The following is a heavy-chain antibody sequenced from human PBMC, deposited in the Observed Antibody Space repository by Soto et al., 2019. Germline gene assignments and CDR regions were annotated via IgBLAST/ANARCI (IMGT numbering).Heavy chain of an antibody. J-gene: IGHJ5*02. V-gene: IGHV3-15*07. CDR3: ATLNRFDP. CDR1: GFTFSNAW. CDR2: IKSKTDGEIT. Sequence: EVQLVESGGGLAEPGGSLRLSCAASGFTFSNAWMNWVRQAPGKGLEWVGRIKSKTDGEITDYAAPVKGRFILSRDDSKNTLYLQMNSLKTEDTAVYYCATLNRFDPWGQGTLVTVSS.